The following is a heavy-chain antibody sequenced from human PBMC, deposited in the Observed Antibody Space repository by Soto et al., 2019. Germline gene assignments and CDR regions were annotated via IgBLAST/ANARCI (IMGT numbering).Heavy chain of an antibody. CDR1: GFSFSNYA. V-gene: IGHV3-23*01. CDR3: AKDKRTIGDAFDV. J-gene: IGHJ3*01. CDR2: ISFGGRTT. Sequence: EVQLLESGGGLVRPGGSLSLSCAASGFSFSNYAMDWVRQAPGKGLEWVSGISFGGRTTSYADSVKGRFTISRDDSENTLYLQMNNLRADDTAIYYCAKDKRTIGDAFDVWGQGTTVTVSS. D-gene: IGHD3-9*01.